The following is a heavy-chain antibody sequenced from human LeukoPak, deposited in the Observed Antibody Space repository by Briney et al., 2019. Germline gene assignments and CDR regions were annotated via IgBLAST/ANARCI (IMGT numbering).Heavy chain of an antibody. Sequence: PSETLSLTCAVSGGSISSNNWWSWVRPPPGKGLEWIGVIYHSGSTNYNPSLKSRATISIDKSKNQFSLRRCSVTAADTAVYFCARQLRGEAVAGHLQPFDYWGQGTLVTVSS. J-gene: IGHJ4*02. CDR3: ARQLRGEAVAGHLQPFDY. CDR1: GGSISSNNW. D-gene: IGHD6-19*01. CDR2: IYHSGST. V-gene: IGHV4-4*02.